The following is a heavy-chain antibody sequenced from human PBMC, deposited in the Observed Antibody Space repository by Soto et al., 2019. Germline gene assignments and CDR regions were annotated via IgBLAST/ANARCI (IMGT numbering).Heavy chain of an antibody. CDR2: IIPIFGTA. CDR1: GGTFSSYA. J-gene: IGHJ3*02. CDR3: ARERSIAARRDAFDI. Sequence: QVQLVQSGAEVKKPGSSVKVSCKASGGTFSSYAISWVRQAPGQGLEWMGGIIPIFGTANYAQKCQGRVTITADESTSTAYMELSSLRSEDTDVYYCARERSIAARRDAFDIWGQGTMVTVSS. D-gene: IGHD6-6*01. V-gene: IGHV1-69*01.